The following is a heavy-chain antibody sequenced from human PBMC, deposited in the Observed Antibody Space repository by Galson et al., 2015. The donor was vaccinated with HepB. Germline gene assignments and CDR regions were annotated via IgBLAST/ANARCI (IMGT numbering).Heavy chain of an antibody. CDR2: ISSSSSTI. Sequence: SLRLSCAASGFTFSSYSMNWVRQAPGKGLEWVSYISSSSSTIYYADSVKGRFTISRDNAKNSLYLQMNSLRAEDTAVCYCARDLVYCSGGACFYFDSWGQGTLVAVSS. D-gene: IGHD2-15*01. J-gene: IGHJ4*02. CDR1: GFTFSSYS. V-gene: IGHV3-48*01. CDR3: ARDLVYCSGGACFYFDS.